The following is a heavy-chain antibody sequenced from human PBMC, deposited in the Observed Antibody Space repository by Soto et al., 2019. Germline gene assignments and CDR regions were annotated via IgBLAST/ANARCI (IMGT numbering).Heavy chain of an antibody. CDR3: AKDKDRSGVYGMEG. CDR1: GLSLSSYA. V-gene: IGHV3-23*01. CDR2: INGGSTT. J-gene: IGHJ6*02. D-gene: IGHD3-22*01. Sequence: GGTLRLSCAASGLSLSSYAMRWVRQAPGKGLERVTAINGGSTTYYADSVKGRFTISRDNSKNTLYLQMNSLRAEDTAVYYFAKDKDRSGVYGMEGWGQGTTVAVSS.